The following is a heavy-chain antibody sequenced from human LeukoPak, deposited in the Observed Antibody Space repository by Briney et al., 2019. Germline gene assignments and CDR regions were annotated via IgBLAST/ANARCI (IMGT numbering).Heavy chain of an antibody. CDR1: GFTFSSYS. CDR3: ARDLLEIAADSYFDY. CDR2: ISTSSSYI. V-gene: IGHV3-21*01. D-gene: IGHD6-13*01. J-gene: IGHJ4*02. Sequence: GGSLRLSCAASGFTFSSYSMNWVRQAPGQGLEWVSSISTSSSYIYYADSVKGRFTISRDNAKNSLFLQMNSLRAEDTAVYYCARDLLEIAADSYFDYWGQGTLVTVSS.